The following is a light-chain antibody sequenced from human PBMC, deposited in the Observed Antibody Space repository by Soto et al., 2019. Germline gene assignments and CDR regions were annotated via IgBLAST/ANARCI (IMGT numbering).Light chain of an antibody. CDR1: SSDLGSYDL. J-gene: IGLJ1*01. CDR2: EVT. Sequence: QSVLTQPVSVSGSPGQSITISCTGTSSDLGSYDLVSWYQQHPGKAPKLMVYEVTKRPPGVSNRFSGSKSGNTASLTISGLQAEDEADYSCSSYAGSGTFYVFGSGNKVTVL. V-gene: IGLV2-23*02. CDR3: SSYAGSGTFYV.